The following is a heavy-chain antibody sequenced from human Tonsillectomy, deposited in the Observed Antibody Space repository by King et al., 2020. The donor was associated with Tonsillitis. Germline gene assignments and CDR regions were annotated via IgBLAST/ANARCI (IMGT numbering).Heavy chain of an antibody. D-gene: IGHD1-26*01. J-gene: IGHJ4*02. CDR1: GFTFSNYG. V-gene: IGHV3-33*01. Sequence: VQLVESGGGVVQPGRSLRLSCAASGFTFSNYGIHWVRQAPGKGLEWVAFVSYDANNQYYADSVKGRFTISKDNSKGTLYLELNSLRAEDTAVYYCTRALGSGPVPGSLDHWGQGTLVTVSS. CDR2: VSYDANNQ. CDR3: TRALGSGPVPGSLDH.